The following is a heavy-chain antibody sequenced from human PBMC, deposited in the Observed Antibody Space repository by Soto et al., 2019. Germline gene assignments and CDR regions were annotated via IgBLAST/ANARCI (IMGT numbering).Heavy chain of an antibody. V-gene: IGHV1-2*02. D-gene: IGHD2-2*01. J-gene: IGHJ6*02. CDR2: INPNSGGT. CDR1: GYTFTGYY. CDR3: ARDIVVVPAAMRGWDYYYGMDV. Sequence: ASVKVSCKASGYTFTGYYMHWVRQAPGQGLEWMGWINPNSGGTNYAQKFQGRVTMTRDTSISTAYMELSRLRSDDTAVYYCARDIVVVPAAMRGWDYYYGMDVWGQGTTVTV.